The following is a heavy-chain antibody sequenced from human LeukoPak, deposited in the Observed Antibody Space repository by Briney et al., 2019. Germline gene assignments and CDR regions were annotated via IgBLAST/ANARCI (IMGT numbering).Heavy chain of an antibody. CDR2: IYYSGST. CDR1: GGSISSGGYY. D-gene: IGHD3-10*01. J-gene: IGHJ4*02. Sequence: PSETLSLTCTVSGGSISSGGYYWSWIRQHPGKGLEWIGYIYYSGSTYYNPSLKSRVTISVDTSKNQFSLKLSSVTAADTAVYYCAREFSGDGAYFDYWGQGTLVTVSS. CDR3: AREFSGDGAYFDY. V-gene: IGHV4-31*03.